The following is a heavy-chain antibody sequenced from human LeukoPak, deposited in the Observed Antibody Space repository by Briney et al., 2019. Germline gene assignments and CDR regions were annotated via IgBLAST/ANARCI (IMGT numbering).Heavy chain of an antibody. CDR2: IIPILGIA. V-gene: IGHV1-69*04. Sequence: SVKVSCKASGGTFSSYAISWVRQAPGQGLEWMGRIIPILGIANYAQKFQGRVTITADKSTSTAYMELSSLRSEDTAVYYCARDTPYVEMATIHEIDYWGQGTLVTVSS. J-gene: IGHJ4*02. CDR3: ARDTPYVEMATIHEIDY. CDR1: GGTFSSYA. D-gene: IGHD5-24*01.